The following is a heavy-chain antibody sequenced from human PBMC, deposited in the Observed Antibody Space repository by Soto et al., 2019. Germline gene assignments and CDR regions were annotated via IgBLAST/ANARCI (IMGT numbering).Heavy chain of an antibody. J-gene: IGHJ6*02. Sequence: QVQLVESGGGLVKPGGSLRLSCAASGFTFSDYYMSWIRQAPGKGLEWVPHISSSVTTTYYADSVNGRFTISRDNAKKSLALPMYSARAWGTALYYCARDGEPLRRGWYSYGSMRGMDGSGRASTTTVSS. CDR3: ARDGEPLRRGWYSYGSMRGMDG. V-gene: IGHV3-11*01. D-gene: IGHD5-18*01. CDR2: ISSSVTTT. CDR1: GFTFSDYY.